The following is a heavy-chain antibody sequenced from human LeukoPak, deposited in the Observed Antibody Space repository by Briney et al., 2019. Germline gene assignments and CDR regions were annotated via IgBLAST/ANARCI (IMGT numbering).Heavy chain of an antibody. CDR1: GLSFSRYG. J-gene: IGHJ6*02. Sequence: GGSLRLSCAASGLSFSRYGMHWVRQAPGKGLEWVSFISYDGTNEDYADSVKGRFTISRDNSRNTLYLQLSSLRAEDTAVYYCVTDAIGTITGMDVWGQGTTVTVSS. CDR3: VTDAIGTITGMDV. CDR2: ISYDGTNE. V-gene: IGHV3-30*03. D-gene: IGHD5-12*01.